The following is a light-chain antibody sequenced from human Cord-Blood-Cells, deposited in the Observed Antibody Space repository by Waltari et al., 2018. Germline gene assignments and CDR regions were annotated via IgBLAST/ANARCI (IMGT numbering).Light chain of an antibody. Sequence: QSALTQPASVSGSPGQSITISCTGTSSDVGRYILVSWYQQHPGKAPKLMIYEGSKRPSGVSNRFSGSKSGNTASLTISGLQAEDEADYYCCSYAGSSTSWVFGGGTKLTVL. CDR2: EGS. CDR1: SSDVGRYIL. V-gene: IGLV2-23*01. J-gene: IGLJ3*02. CDR3: CSYAGSSTSWV.